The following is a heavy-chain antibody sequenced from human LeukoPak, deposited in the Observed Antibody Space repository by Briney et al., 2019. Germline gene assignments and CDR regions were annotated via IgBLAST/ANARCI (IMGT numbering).Heavy chain of an antibody. CDR1: GGTFSSYA. D-gene: IGHD1-26*01. Sequence: VKVSCKASGGTFSSYAISWVRQPPGQGLEWMGGIIPIFGTANYAQKFQGRVTITADESTSTAYMELSSLRSEDTAVYYCASGGIYSGSYYHYYYYGMDVWGQGTTVTVTS. CDR3: ASGGIYSGSYYHYYYYGMDV. CDR2: IIPIFGTA. V-gene: IGHV1-69*13. J-gene: IGHJ6*02.